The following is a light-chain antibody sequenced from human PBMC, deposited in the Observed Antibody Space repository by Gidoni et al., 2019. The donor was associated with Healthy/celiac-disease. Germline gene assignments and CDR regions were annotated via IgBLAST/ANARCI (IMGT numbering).Light chain of an antibody. CDR1: QSIISY. CDR2: AAS. V-gene: IGKV1-39*01. CDR3: QQSYSTPGT. J-gene: IGKJ2*01. Sequence: IQMIQSPPSLSAYVGDRVTITCRASQSIISYFNWYQQKPGKAPKLLIYAASSLQSGVPSRFSGSGSGTDFTLTSSSLQPEDFATYYCQQSYSTPGTFGQGTKLEIK.